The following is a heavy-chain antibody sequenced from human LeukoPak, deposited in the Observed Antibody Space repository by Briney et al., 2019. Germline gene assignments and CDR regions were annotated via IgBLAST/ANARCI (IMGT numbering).Heavy chain of an antibody. D-gene: IGHD3-22*01. CDR3: AKASGYYYDSSGYYLGAFDI. CDR2: ISGRSDST. Sequence: PGRSLRLSCAASGFTFSNYGMNWVRQAPGKGLEWLSTISGRSDSTYYADFVKGRFTISRDNSKDTLYLQLNYLRAEDTAVYYCAKASGYYYDSSGYYLGAFDIWGPGTMVTVSS. V-gene: IGHV3-23*01. J-gene: IGHJ3*02. CDR1: GFTFSNYG.